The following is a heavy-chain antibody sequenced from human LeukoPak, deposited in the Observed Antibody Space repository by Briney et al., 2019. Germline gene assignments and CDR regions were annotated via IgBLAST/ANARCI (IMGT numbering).Heavy chain of an antibody. CDR3: AKDYGWFGELLFGNFDY. V-gene: IGHV3-30*18. D-gene: IGHD3-10*01. J-gene: IGHJ4*02. Sequence: GRSLRLSCAASGFTFSSYGMHWVRQAPGKGLEWVAVISYDGSNKYYADSVKGRFTISRDNSKNTLYLQMNSVRAEDTAVYYCAKDYGWFGELLFGNFDYWGQGTLVTVSS. CDR2: ISYDGSNK. CDR1: GFTFSSYG.